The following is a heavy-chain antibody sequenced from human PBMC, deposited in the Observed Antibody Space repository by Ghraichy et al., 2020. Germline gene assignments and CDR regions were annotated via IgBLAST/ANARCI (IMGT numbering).Heavy chain of an antibody. CDR1: GGSISSGGYY. CDR2: IYYSGST. V-gene: IGHV4-31*03. D-gene: IGHD6-6*01. Sequence: SQTLSLTCTASGGSISSGGYYWSWIRQHPGKGLEWIGYIYYSGSTYYNPSLKSRVTISVDTSKNQFSLKLSSVTAADTAVYYCARLAMYSSSLDYYYGMDVWGQGTTVTVSS. CDR3: ARLAMYSSSLDYYYGMDV. J-gene: IGHJ6*02.